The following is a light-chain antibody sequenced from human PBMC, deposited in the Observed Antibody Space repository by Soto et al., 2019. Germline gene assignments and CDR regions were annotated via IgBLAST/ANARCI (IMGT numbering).Light chain of an antibody. Sequence: EIVLTQSPATLSLSPGERATLSCRASQSVSSYLAWYQQKPGQAPRLLIHEPSNRATDIPARFSVSGSGTDFTLTISSLEPEDFAVYYCQLRSNWPPMYTFGQGTKLEIK. V-gene: IGKV3-11*01. J-gene: IGKJ2*01. CDR2: EPS. CDR3: QLRSNWPPMYT. CDR1: QSVSSY.